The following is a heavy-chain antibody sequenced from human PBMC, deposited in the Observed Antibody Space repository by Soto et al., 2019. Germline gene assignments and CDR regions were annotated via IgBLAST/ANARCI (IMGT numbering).Heavy chain of an antibody. Sequence: QVQLVQSGAEVKKPGSTVKITCKASGGIFSTYAISWLLQAAGQGLEWMGGIIPIFGTPNYAQRFQGRVTITADESTSTAYMELSRLRSEDTAVYYCARDRDDYGSGNYYNRIDFWGQGTLVTVSS. J-gene: IGHJ4*02. D-gene: IGHD3-10*01. V-gene: IGHV1-69*01. CDR2: IIPIFGTP. CDR1: GGIFSTYA. CDR3: ARDRDDYGSGNYYNRIDF.